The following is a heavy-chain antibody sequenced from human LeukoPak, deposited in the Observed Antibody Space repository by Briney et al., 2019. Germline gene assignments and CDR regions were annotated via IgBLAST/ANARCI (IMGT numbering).Heavy chain of an antibody. CDR1: GYTFTSYG. CDR2: INPSGGST. D-gene: IGHD2-21*01. J-gene: IGHJ1*01. V-gene: IGHV1-46*01. Sequence: ASVKVSCKASGYTFTSYGISWVRQASGQGLEWMGIINPSGGSTNYAQKFQGRVTMARDTSTSTVYMELSSLRSEDTAVYYCARDESISILWWWGQGTLVTVSS. CDR3: ARDESISILWW.